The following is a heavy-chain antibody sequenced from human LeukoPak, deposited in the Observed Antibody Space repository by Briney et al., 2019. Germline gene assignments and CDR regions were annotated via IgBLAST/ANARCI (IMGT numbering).Heavy chain of an antibody. V-gene: IGHV3-74*01. J-gene: IGHJ4*02. CDR2: IKGDGTST. CDR3: ARDGLAAAADY. Sequence: GGSLRLSCTVSGFTFSTHWMRWVRQAPGKGLVWVSHIKGDGTSTNYADSVKGRFTISRDNAKNTLFLQMNSLRAEDTAVYYCARDGLAAAADYWGQGTLVTVSS. CDR1: GFTFSTHW. D-gene: IGHD6-13*01.